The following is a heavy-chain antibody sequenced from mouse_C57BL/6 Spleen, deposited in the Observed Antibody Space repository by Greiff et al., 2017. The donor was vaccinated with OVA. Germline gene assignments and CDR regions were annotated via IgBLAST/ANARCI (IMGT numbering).Heavy chain of an antibody. CDR2: IDPNSGGT. CDR1: GYTFTSYW. CDR3: ARRIYYDYDEGGMDY. V-gene: IGHV1-72*01. Sequence: QVQLKQPGAELVKPGASVKLSCKASGYTFTSYWMHWVKQRPGRGLEWIGRIDPNSGGTKYNEKFKSKATLTVDKPSSTAYMQLSSLTSEDSAVYYCARRIYYDYDEGGMDYWGQGTSVTVSS. J-gene: IGHJ4*01. D-gene: IGHD2-4*01.